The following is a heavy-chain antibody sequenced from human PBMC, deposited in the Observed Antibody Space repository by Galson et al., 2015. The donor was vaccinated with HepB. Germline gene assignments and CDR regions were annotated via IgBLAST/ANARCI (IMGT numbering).Heavy chain of an antibody. D-gene: IGHD3-9*01. V-gene: IGHV3-30-3*01. Sequence: SLRLSCAASGFTFSSYAMHWVRQAPGKGLEWVAVISYDGSNKYYADSVKGRFTISRDNSENTLYLQMNSLRAEDTAVYYCARDNYIVRYFDWLMGGMDVWSQGTTVTVSS. CDR3: ARDNYIVRYFDWLMGGMDV. CDR1: GFTFSSYA. CDR2: ISYDGSNK. J-gene: IGHJ6*02.